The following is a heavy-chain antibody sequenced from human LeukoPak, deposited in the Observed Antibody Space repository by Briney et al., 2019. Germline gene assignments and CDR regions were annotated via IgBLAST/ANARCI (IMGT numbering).Heavy chain of an antibody. CDR1: GGSISTSSYC. D-gene: IGHD3-22*01. J-gene: IGHJ4*02. CDR3: ARGGPYYDSSGYHFDY. V-gene: IGHV4-39*07. CDR2: VYYSRST. Sequence: PSGTLSLTCTVSGGSISTSSYCWGWIRQPPGKGLEWIGSVYYSRSTNYNPSLKSRVTISVDTSKNQFSLKLSSVTAADTAVYYCARGGPYYDSSGYHFDYWGQGTLVTVSS.